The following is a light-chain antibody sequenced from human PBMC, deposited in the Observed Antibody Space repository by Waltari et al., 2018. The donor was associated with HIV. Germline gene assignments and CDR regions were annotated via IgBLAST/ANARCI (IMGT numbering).Light chain of an antibody. J-gene: IGLJ3*02. CDR1: TSNIGTNN. V-gene: IGLV1-44*01. CDR2: SNI. Sequence: QSVLTQPPSASGTPGQRIIISCSGSTSNIGTNNVNWYQQLPGTTPRLLMHSNIQRPSGLPDRFSGARSGTSASLAIRGLQSEDEADYYCSAWDASLGAWMFGGGTKLTVL. CDR3: SAWDASLGAWM.